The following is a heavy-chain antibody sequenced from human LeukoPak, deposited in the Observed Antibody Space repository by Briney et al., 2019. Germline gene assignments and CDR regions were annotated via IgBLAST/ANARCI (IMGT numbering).Heavy chain of an antibody. V-gene: IGHV3-43*02. D-gene: IGHD1-26*01. Sequence: GGSLRLSCAASGFTFDDYAMHWVRQAPGKGLEWVSLISGDGGSTYYADSVKGRSTISRDNSNNFLYLQMNNLRTEDTALYYCAKDGGRGSYFDYWGQGTLVTVSS. CDR2: ISGDGGST. CDR1: GFTFDDYA. J-gene: IGHJ4*02. CDR3: AKDGGRGSYFDY.